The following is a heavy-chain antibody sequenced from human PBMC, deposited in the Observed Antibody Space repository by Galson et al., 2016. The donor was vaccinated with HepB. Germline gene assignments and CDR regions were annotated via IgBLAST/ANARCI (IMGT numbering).Heavy chain of an antibody. CDR3: ARDLYDGSCHYMDY. D-gene: IGHD3-10*01. V-gene: IGHV3-72*01. CDR1: GFTFSDHY. Sequence: SLRLSCAVSGFTFSDHYIDWVRQAPGKGLEWVGRSRDKAHSYTTEYAASVKGRFAISRDESENSLYLQMNSLKTEDTAVYYCARDLYDGSCHYMDYWGRGTLVTVSS. J-gene: IGHJ4*02. CDR2: SRDKAHSYTT.